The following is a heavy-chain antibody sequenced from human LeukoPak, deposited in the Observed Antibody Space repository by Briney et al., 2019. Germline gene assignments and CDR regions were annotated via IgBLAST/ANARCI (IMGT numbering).Heavy chain of an antibody. V-gene: IGHV4-30-2*01. D-gene: IGHD3-3*01. Sequence: SETLSLTCTVSGGSISSGGYYWSWIRQPPGKGLEWIGYIYHSGSTYYNPSLKSRVTISVDRSKNQFSLKLSSVTAADTAVYYCARTPESEWLYPHNWFDPWGQGTLVTVSS. CDR2: IYHSGST. CDR3: ARTPESEWLYPHNWFDP. J-gene: IGHJ5*02. CDR1: GGSISSGGYY.